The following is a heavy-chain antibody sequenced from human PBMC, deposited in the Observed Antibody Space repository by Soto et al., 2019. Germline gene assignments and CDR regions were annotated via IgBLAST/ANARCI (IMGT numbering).Heavy chain of an antibody. J-gene: IGHJ4*02. CDR3: AHSLAASNYGDYEPINSFDY. Sequence: ASVKVSCKASGYSFSTYALHWVRQAPGQRLEWMGWIDAATGNTKYSQKFQGRVSITRDTSASTAYMELSSLRSDDTATYYCAHSLAASNYGDYEPINSFDYWGQGTLVTVSS. V-gene: IGHV1-3*01. D-gene: IGHD4-17*01. CDR1: GYSFSTYA. CDR2: IDAATGNT.